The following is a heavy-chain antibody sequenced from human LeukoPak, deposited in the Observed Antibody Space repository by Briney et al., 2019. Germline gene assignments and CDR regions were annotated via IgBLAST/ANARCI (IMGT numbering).Heavy chain of an antibody. J-gene: IGHJ4*02. D-gene: IGHD1-26*01. V-gene: IGHV3-23*01. CDR3: ARVVGSYYRYFDY. Sequence: PGGSLRLSCAASGFTFSSYAMSWVRQAPGKGLEWVSAISGSGGSTYYADSVKGRFTISRDNSKNTLYLQMNSLRAEDTAVYYCARVVGSYYRYFDYWGQGTLVTVSS. CDR1: GFTFSSYA. CDR2: ISGSGGST.